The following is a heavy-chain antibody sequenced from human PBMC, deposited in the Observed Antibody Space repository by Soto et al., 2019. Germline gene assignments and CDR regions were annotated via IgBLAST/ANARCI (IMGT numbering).Heavy chain of an antibody. D-gene: IGHD6-13*01. V-gene: IGHV1-46*01. J-gene: IGHJ6*02. CDR3: ASHSSSFAEYYGMDV. Sequence: ASVKVSCKASGYTFTSYYMHWVRQAPGQGLEWMGIINPSGGSTSYAQKFQGRVTMTRDTSTSTVYMELSSLRSEDTAVYYCASHSSSFAEYYGMDVWGQGTTVTVSS. CDR2: INPSGGST. CDR1: GYTFTSYY.